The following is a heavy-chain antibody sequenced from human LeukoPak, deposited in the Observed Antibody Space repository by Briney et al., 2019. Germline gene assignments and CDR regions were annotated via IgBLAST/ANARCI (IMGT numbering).Heavy chain of an antibody. J-gene: IGHJ4*02. CDR2: IYPRDGST. CDR3: AIDHEGFDY. Sequence: ASVKVSCKAFGYTCTSNYIHWVRQAPGQGLEWMGMIYPRDGSTSYAQKFQGRVTVTRDTSTSTVHMELSGLRSEDTAVYYCAIDHEGFDYWGQGTLVTVSS. CDR1: GYTCTSNY. V-gene: IGHV1-46*01.